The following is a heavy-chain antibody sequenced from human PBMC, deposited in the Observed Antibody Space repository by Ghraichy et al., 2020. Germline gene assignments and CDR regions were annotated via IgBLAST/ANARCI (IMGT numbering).Heavy chain of an antibody. CDR1: GFTFRSYE. J-gene: IGHJ4*02. D-gene: IGHD4-23*01. CDR3: ARATPNFDY. Sequence: GGSLRLSCAASGFTFRSYEMNWVRQAPGKGLEWVSYITSTGTTIDYADSVKGRFTISRDNAKNSLYLQMSSLRAEDTAVHYCARATPNFDYWGRGTLVTVSS. V-gene: IGHV3-48*03. CDR2: ITSTGTTI.